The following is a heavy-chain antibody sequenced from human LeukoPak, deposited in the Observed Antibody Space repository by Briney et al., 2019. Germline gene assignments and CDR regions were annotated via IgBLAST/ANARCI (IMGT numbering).Heavy chain of an antibody. D-gene: IGHD3-3*01. CDR1: GGSISSSNYY. V-gene: IGHV4-39*07. J-gene: IGHJ5*02. Sequence: SETLSLTCTVPGGSISSSNYYWGWIRQPPGKGLEWIGSVFYSGRTYYTPSLKSRVTISLDTSKNQFSLLLRSVTAADTAVYYCASITIFGVLTDNWFDPWGQGTLVTVSS. CDR3: ASITIFGVLTDNWFDP. CDR2: VFYSGRT.